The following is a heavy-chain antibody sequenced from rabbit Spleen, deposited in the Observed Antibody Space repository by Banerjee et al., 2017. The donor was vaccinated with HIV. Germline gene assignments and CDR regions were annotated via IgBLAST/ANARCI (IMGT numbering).Heavy chain of an antibody. Sequence: ELVESGGGLVQPGESLKLSCKASGIDFSSYAMIWVRQAPGKGPEWIAYIYPSFGVTNYANSVKGRFTISSDSAQNTVFLQMTSLTASDTATYFCVRGYDDYGDYTRLDLWAKAPSSPS. CDR1: GIDFSSYA. D-gene: IGHD2-1*01. V-gene: IGHV1S47*01. CDR3: VRGYDDYGDYTRLDL. J-gene: IGHJ3*01. CDR2: IYPSFGVT.